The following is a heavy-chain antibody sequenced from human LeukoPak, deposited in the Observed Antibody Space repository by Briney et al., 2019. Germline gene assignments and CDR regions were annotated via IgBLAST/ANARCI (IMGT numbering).Heavy chain of an antibody. J-gene: IGHJ4*02. CDR2: IGPTGTDR. D-gene: IGHD1-14*01. Sequence: GGSLRLSCAASGFTFSSCGFNWVRQAPGKGLEWVSSIGPTGTDRYYADSVRGRFTISRDNAKNSMYLQMDSLRDEDPAVYYCATETIGRHYDYWGQGTLLTVSS. V-gene: IGHV3-21*01. CDR3: ATETIGRHYDY. CDR1: GFTFSSCG.